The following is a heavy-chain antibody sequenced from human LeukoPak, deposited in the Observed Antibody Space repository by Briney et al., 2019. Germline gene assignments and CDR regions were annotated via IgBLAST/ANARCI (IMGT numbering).Heavy chain of an antibody. D-gene: IGHD2-2*01. CDR3: ARRYCSSTSCDENDAFDI. J-gene: IGHJ3*02. Sequence: SETLSLTCTISGGSVSSHYWSWIRQPPGKGLEWIAYISYSGSTNYNPSLKSRVTISVDTFKNQFSLKLSSVTAADTAVYYCARRYCSSTSCDENDAFDIWGQGTMVTVSS. CDR1: GGSVSSHY. V-gene: IGHV4-59*02. CDR2: ISYSGST.